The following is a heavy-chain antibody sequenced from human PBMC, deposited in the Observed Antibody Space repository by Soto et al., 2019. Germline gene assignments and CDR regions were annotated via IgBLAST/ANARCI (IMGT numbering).Heavy chain of an antibody. CDR2: ISWDGGST. CDR3: AKDMGIEGSIFEH. Sequence: GGSLRLSYAASGFTFDDYTMHWVRQAPGKGLEWVSLISWDGGSTYYADSVKGRFTISRDNSKNSLYLQMNSLRTEDTALYYCAKDMGIEGSIFEHWGQGTLVTVSS. D-gene: IGHD2-2*03. V-gene: IGHV3-43*01. CDR1: GFTFDDYT. J-gene: IGHJ4*02.